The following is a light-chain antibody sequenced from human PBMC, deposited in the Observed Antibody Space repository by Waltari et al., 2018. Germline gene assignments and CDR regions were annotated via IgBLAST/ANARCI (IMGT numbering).Light chain of an antibody. CDR2: QIS. V-gene: IGKV2-24*01. CDR3: AQATQYPWT. CDR1: QSLVNGDGNTY. J-gene: IGKJ1*01. Sequence: DIVMTQTPVSSPVTLGQPASISCRSSQSLVNGDGNTYLSWLQQRPGQPPRLLIYQISKRCSGVPDRFSGSGTVTEFTLKISRVEAEDVGVYYCAQATQYPWTCGQGTRLEIK.